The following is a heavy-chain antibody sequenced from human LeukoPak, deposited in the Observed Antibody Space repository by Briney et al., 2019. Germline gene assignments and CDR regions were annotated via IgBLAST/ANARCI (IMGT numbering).Heavy chain of an antibody. CDR1: GGTFSSYA. V-gene: IGHV1-69*13. J-gene: IGHJ5*02. Sequence: SVKVSCKASGGTFSSYAISWVRQAPGQGLEWMGGIIPIFGTANYAQKFQGRVTITADESTSTAYMELSSLRSEDTAVYYCARDRPLDMVRGVTWFDPWGQGALVTVSS. CDR2: IIPIFGTA. D-gene: IGHD3-10*01. CDR3: ARDRPLDMVRGVTWFDP.